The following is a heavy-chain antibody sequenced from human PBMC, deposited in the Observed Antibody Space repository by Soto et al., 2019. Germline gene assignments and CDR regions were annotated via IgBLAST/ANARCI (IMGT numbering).Heavy chain of an antibody. CDR3: GQFNPYNDAEY. V-gene: IGHV3-23*01. CDR2: ISVRGDTT. Sequence: EVLLLESGGGFVQPGGSLILSCAVSGITFSSYAMTWVRRAPGKWLEWVSGISVRGDTTYYADSVNGRLTISRDNYENTLYLQMNSLRADDPAVYPCGQFNPYNDAEYWCHGALVTVSS. J-gene: IGHJ4*01. D-gene: IGHD1-1*01. CDR1: GITFSSYA.